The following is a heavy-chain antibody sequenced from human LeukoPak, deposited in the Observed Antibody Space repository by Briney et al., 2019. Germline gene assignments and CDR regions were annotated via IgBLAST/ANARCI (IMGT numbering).Heavy chain of an antibody. CDR1: GFTFSDYY. Sequence: PGGSLRLSCAASGFTFSDYYMNWIRQAPGKGLERVSYISSGGSAIFYADPVKGRFTDSRDNAKNSLYLQMNSLRAEDTAVYYCARGRESFDYWGQGILVTVSS. CDR2: ISSGGSAI. J-gene: IGHJ4*02. CDR3: ARGRESFDY. V-gene: IGHV3-11*01.